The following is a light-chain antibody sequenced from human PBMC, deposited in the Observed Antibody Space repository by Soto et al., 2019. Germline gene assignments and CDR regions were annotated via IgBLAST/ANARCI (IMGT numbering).Light chain of an antibody. CDR2: RND. V-gene: IGLV1-47*01. Sequence: QSVLTQPPSASGTPGQRVTISCSGSSSNIGTRYVYWYQQLPGTAPKLLIYRNDQRPSGVPDRFSGSESGTSASLAISGLRSEDEADYYCAAWDGSLSGRVFGGGTQLTVL. J-gene: IGLJ3*02. CDR3: AAWDGSLSGRV. CDR1: SSNIGTRY.